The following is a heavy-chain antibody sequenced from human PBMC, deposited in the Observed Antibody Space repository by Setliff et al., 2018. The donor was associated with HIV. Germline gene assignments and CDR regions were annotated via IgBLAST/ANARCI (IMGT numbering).Heavy chain of an antibody. Sequence: SETLSLTCAVYGGSFSGYYWSWIRQPPGKGLEWIGEINHSGSTNYNPSLKSRFTISVDTSKNQFSLKLSSVTAADTAVYYCASLTMVRRNTWGQGTLVTVSS. J-gene: IGHJ5*02. CDR3: ASLTMVRRNT. CDR2: INHSGST. D-gene: IGHD3-10*01. CDR1: GGSFSGYY. V-gene: IGHV4-34*01.